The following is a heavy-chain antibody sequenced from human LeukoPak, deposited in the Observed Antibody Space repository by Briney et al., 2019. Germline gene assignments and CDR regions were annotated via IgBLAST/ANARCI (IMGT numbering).Heavy chain of an antibody. D-gene: IGHD3-16*01. Sequence: GGSLRLSCAGSGFTVSSNYMSWVRQAPGKGLEWVSVIYSGGNTNYADSVKGRFTISRDNSKNTLYLQMNSLRAEDTAVYYCARVNVCPRCHFDYWGQGTLVTVSS. CDR2: IYSGGNT. CDR3: ARVNVCPRCHFDY. CDR1: GFTVSSNY. J-gene: IGHJ4*02. V-gene: IGHV3-53*01.